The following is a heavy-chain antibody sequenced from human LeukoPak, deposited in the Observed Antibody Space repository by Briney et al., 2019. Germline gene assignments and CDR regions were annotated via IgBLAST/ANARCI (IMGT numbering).Heavy chain of an antibody. CDR1: GFTFSSYG. Sequence: PGGSLRLSCAASGFTFSSYGMHRVRQAPGKGLEWVAFIRYDGSNKYYADSVKGRFTISRDNSKSTLSLQMNSLRTEDTAVYYCANVYGSGSYYTFDYWGQGTLVTVSA. CDR3: ANVYGSGSYYTFDY. CDR2: IRYDGSNK. D-gene: IGHD3-10*01. V-gene: IGHV3-30*02. J-gene: IGHJ4*02.